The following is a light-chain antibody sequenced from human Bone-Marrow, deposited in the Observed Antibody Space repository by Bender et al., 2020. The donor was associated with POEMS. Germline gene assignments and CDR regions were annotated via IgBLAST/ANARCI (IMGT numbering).Light chain of an antibody. Sequence: SYVLTQPPSVSVAPGQTARITCGGKNIGEKRVHWHQQKPGQAPVLVVYDDSDRPSGIPERFSGSSSGTVATLTITGAQVKDEADYYSYSTDRSGTERVFGGGTRLTV. V-gene: IGLV3-21*02. J-gene: IGLJ3*02. CDR2: DDS. CDR3: YSTDRSGTERV. CDR1: NIGEKR.